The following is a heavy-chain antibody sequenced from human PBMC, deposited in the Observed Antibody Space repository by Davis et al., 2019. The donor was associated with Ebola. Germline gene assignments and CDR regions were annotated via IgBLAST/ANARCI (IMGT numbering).Heavy chain of an antibody. Sequence: GESLKISCAASGFTFSSYSMNWVRQAPGKGLEWVSSISSSSSYIYYADSVKGRFTISRDNAKNSLYLQMNSLRAEDTAVYYCARGTIVGVPDYWGQGTLVTVSS. D-gene: IGHD1-26*01. CDR1: GFTFSSYS. CDR2: ISSSSSYI. J-gene: IGHJ4*02. V-gene: IGHV3-21*01. CDR3: ARGTIVGVPDY.